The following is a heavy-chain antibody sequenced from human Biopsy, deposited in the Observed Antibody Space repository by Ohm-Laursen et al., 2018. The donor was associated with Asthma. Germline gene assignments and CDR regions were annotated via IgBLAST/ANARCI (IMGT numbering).Heavy chain of an antibody. CDR1: GYPFTDYY. CDR3: ARIKIRIGAGTDRYFDL. CDR2: IDPNSGGT. Sequence: ASVKVSCKASGYPFTDYYVRWVRQAPGQGLEWMGRIDPNSGGTNYAQKFLGRVTMTRDTSVNTAFMVLSRLRSDDTAVYYCARIKIRIGAGTDRYFDLWGRGTLVTVSS. V-gene: IGHV1-2*06. D-gene: IGHD3-16*01. J-gene: IGHJ2*01.